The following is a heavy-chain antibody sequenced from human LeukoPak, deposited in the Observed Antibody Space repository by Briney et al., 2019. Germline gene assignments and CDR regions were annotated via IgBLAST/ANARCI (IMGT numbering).Heavy chain of an antibody. CDR1: GYTFTGYY. J-gene: IGHJ5*02. Sequence: GASVKVSCKASGYTFTGYYVHWVRKAPGQGLKWMGWINPNSGGTNYAQKFQGRVTMTRDTSIRTAYMELSRLRSDDTAVYCCARCAAKYNWFDAWGQGTLVTVSS. CDR2: INPNSGGT. CDR3: ARCAAKYNWFDA. D-gene: IGHD6-25*01. V-gene: IGHV1-2*02.